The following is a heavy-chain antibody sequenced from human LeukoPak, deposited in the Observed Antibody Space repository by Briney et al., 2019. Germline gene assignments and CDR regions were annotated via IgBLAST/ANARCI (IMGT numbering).Heavy chain of an antibody. J-gene: IGHJ4*02. Sequence: GGSLRLSCAASGFTFSSFETNWVRQAPGKGLEWVSYISSSGSTIYYADSVKGRFTISRDNAKNSLYLQMNSLRVEDTAVYYCARSAAAGTFPDYWGQGTLVTVSS. CDR1: GFTFSSFE. CDR3: ARSAAAGTFPDY. V-gene: IGHV3-48*03. CDR2: ISSSGSTI. D-gene: IGHD6-13*01.